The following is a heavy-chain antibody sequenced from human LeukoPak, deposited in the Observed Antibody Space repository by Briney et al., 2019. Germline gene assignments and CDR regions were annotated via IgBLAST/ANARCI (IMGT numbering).Heavy chain of an antibody. CDR2: IYTSGST. V-gene: IGHV4-61*02. J-gene: IGHJ3*02. Sequence: PSETLSLTCTVSGGSISSGSYYRSWIRQPAGKGLEWIGRIYTSGSTNYNPSLKSRVTTSRDTSKNQFSLKLSSMTAADTAVYYCVRASVESGGAFDIWGQGTMVTVSS. CDR3: VRASVESGGAFDI. D-gene: IGHD2-15*01. CDR1: GGSISSGSYY.